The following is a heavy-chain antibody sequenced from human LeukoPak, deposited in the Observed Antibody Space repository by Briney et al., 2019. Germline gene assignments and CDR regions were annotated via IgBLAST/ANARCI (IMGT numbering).Heavy chain of an antibody. CDR2: ISGSGGST. CDR3: AKDFWSGPLYYFDY. J-gene: IGHJ4*02. V-gene: IGHV3-23*01. D-gene: IGHD3-3*01. CDR1: GFTFSSYA. Sequence: GGSLRLSCAASGFTFSSYAMSWVRQAPGKGLEWVSDISGSGGSTYYADSVKGRFTISRDNSKNTLYLQMNSLRAEDTAVYYCAKDFWSGPLYYFDYWGQGTLVTVSS.